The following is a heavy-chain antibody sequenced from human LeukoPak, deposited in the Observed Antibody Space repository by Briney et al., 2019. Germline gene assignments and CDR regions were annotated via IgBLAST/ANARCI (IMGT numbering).Heavy chain of an antibody. V-gene: IGHV3-9*01. Sequence: GGSLRLSCAASGFTFDDYAMPWVRQAPGKGLEWVSGISWNSGSIGYADSVKGRFTTSRDNAKNSLYLQMNSLRAEDTALYYCAKDMAPSYYDFWSGYDYWGQGTLVTVSS. D-gene: IGHD3-3*01. CDR1: GFTFDDYA. CDR2: ISWNSGSI. J-gene: IGHJ4*02. CDR3: AKDMAPSYYDFWSGYDY.